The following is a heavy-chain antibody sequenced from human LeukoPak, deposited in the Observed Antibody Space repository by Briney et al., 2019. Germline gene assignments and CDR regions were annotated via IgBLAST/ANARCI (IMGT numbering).Heavy chain of an antibody. V-gene: IGHV3-43*02. CDR3: RKAHTAGWQLVDS. CDR1: IFTFRDYA. Sequence: GGSLRLSCAASIFTFRDYAMYLGRQAPGRGLEWVSLIGGDGGATYYADSVKGRFTISRDNSKHSLFLQMNSLTGDDTALYYCRKAHTAGWQLVDSWGQGTLVTVSS. CDR2: IGGDGGAT. J-gene: IGHJ5*01. D-gene: IGHD6-19*01.